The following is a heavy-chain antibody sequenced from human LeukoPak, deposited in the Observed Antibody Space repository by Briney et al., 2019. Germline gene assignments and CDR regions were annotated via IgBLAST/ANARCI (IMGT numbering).Heavy chain of an antibody. Sequence: NAGGSLRLSCAASGFTFDNAWMSWVRQAPGTGLEWVGRIKSKFDGGTTDYAAPEKGRFTISRDDSKNRLYLQMNSLKTEDTAVYYCTTDRGDYGSYDLDYWGQGTLVTVSS. D-gene: IGHD4-17*01. CDR1: GFTFDNAW. J-gene: IGHJ4*02. V-gene: IGHV3-15*01. CDR2: IKSKFDGGTT. CDR3: TTDRGDYGSYDLDY.